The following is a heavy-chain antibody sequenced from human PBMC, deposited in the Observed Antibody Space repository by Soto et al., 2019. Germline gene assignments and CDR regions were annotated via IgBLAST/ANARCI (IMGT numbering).Heavy chain of an antibody. J-gene: IGHJ6*03. V-gene: IGHV1-8*02. Sequence: ASVKVSCKASGYTFTSYAISWVRQAPGQGLEWMGWMNAYNGNTDYAQKFQGRVTMTRNTSISTAYMELSSLRSEDTAVYYCARVQSPYYDFWSGYRPRYYYMDVWGQGTMVTVSS. CDR3: ARVQSPYYDFWSGYRPRYYYMDV. CDR1: GYTFTSYA. D-gene: IGHD3-3*01. CDR2: MNAYNGNT.